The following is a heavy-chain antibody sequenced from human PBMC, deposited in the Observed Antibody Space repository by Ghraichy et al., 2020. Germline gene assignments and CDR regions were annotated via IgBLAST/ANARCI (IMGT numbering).Heavy chain of an antibody. CDR3: ARGHIVATIFYYGMDV. CDR2: INHSGST. V-gene: IGHV4-34*01. Sequence: SETLSLTCAVYGGSFSGYYWSWIRQPPGKGLEWIGEINHSGSTNYNPSLKSRVTISVDTSKNQFSLKLSSVTAADTAVYYCARGHIVATIFYYGMDVWGQGTTVTVSS. CDR1: GGSFSGYY. D-gene: IGHD5-12*01. J-gene: IGHJ6*02.